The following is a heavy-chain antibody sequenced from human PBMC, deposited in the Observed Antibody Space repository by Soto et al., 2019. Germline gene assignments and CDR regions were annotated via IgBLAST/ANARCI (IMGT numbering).Heavy chain of an antibody. CDR3: ARELSTSSYGMDV. J-gene: IGHJ6*02. CDR2: IYYSGST. D-gene: IGHD3-16*01. V-gene: IGHV4-30-4*01. CDR1: GGSISSGDYY. Sequence: SETLSLTCTVSGGSISSGDYYWRWIRQPPGKGLEWIGYIYYSGSTYYNPSLKSRVTISVDTSKNQFSLKLSSVTAADTAVYYCARELSTSSYGMDVWGQGTTVTVYS.